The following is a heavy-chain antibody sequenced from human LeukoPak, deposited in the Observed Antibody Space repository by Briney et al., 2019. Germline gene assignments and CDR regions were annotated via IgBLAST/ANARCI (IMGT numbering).Heavy chain of an antibody. V-gene: IGHV1-8*01. CDR1: GYTFTSCD. Sequence: ASVKVSCEASGYTFTSCDINWVRQATGQGLEWMGWMNPNSGNTGYAQKFQGRVTMTRNTSISTAYMELSSLRSEDTAVYYCARVKVVVAATRRLLVPRWFDPWGQGTLVTVSS. CDR3: ARVKVVVAATRRLLVPRWFDP. D-gene: IGHD2-15*01. J-gene: IGHJ5*02. CDR2: MNPNSGNT.